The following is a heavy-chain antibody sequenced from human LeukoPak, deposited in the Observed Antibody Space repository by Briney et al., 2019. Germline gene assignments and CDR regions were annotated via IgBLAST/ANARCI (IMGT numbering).Heavy chain of an antibody. CDR1: GFTFTSFA. CDR3: AKHSHDGSAPYYEVQLDY. CDR2: ISRSGVAT. V-gene: IGHV3-23*01. Sequence: GGTLRLSCAASGFTFTSFAMSWVRQAPGKGLEWVSTISRSGVATYYANSVKGRFTISRDNSKNTVYLQMYSLRAEDTAIYYCAKHSHDGSAPYYEVQLDYWGQGTLVTVSS. J-gene: IGHJ4*02. D-gene: IGHD3-22*01.